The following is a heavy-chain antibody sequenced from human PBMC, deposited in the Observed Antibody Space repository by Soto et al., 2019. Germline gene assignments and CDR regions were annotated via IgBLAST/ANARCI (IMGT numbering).Heavy chain of an antibody. CDR3: AGGGQMATIGGPFDY. V-gene: IGHV1-69*06. CDR2: IIPIFGTA. J-gene: IGHJ4*02. Sequence: QVQLVQSGAEVKKPGSSVKVSCKASGGTFSSYAISWVRQAPGQGLEWMGGIIPIFGTANYAQKFQGRVTITADKSTSRVYMELGSLRSENTAVYYCAGGGQMATIGGPFDYWGQGTLVTVSS. CDR1: GGTFSSYA. D-gene: IGHD5-12*01.